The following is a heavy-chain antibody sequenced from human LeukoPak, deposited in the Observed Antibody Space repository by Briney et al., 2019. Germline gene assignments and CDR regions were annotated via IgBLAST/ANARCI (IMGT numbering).Heavy chain of an antibody. CDR1: GDSVSSNSAA. CDR2: TYYRSKWYN. D-gene: IGHD3-3*01. Sequence: SQTLSLTCAISGDSVSSNSAAWNWIRQSPSRGLEWLGRTYYRSKWYNDYAVSVKSRITINPDTSKNQFSLQLDSVTPEDTAVYYCARAKRSGYREFGGFDYWGQGTLVTVSS. CDR3: ARAKRSGYREFGGFDY. J-gene: IGHJ4*02. V-gene: IGHV6-1*01.